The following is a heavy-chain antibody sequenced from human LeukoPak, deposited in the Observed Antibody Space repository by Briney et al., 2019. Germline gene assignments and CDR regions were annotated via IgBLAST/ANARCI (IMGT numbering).Heavy chain of an antibody. CDR1: GGSVTSTNW. D-gene: IGHD6-25*01. J-gene: IGHJ4*02. Sequence: SETLSLTCDVSGGSVTSTNWWTWFRQPPGKGLEWIGEVHLDGRTNYNPSLKSRLVMSADLPENHISLKLTSVTAADTAVHYCAREGGFYRPLDYSGQGTLVTVSS. CDR3: AREGGFYRPLDY. CDR2: VHLDGRT. V-gene: IGHV4-4*02.